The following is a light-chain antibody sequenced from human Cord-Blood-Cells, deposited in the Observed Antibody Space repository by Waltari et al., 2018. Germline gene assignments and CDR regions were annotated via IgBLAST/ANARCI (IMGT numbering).Light chain of an antibody. CDR3: AAWDDSLSGWV. Sequence: QSVLTQLPSASGTPGQRVTISCSGSSSNIGSNYVYWYQQLPGTAPKLLICRNNQRPSGVPDRFSGSKSGTSASLAIGGLRSEDEADYYCAAWDDSLSGWVFGGGTKLTVL. V-gene: IGLV1-47*01. J-gene: IGLJ3*02. CDR1: SSNIGSNY. CDR2: RNN.